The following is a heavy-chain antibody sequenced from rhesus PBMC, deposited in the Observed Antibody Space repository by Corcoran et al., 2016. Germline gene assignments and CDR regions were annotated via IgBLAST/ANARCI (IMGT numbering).Heavy chain of an antibody. CDR3: VKDRNTFDF. CDR2: IFGRGGNT. J-gene: IGHJ4*01. CDR1: GASLSSNS. V-gene: IGHV4S2*01. Sequence: QAQLQESGPGLVKPSETLPLTCAVSGASLSSNSRNWVRQAPGKGREWIGRIFGRGGNTDYNPSLESRVTISIDTSKNQLSLRVNSVTAADTAVYYCVKDRNTFDFWGQGIKVTVSS. D-gene: IGHD1-38*01.